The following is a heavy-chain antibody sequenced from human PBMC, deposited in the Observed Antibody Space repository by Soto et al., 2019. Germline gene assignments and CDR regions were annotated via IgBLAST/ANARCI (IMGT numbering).Heavy chain of an antibody. CDR3: ARSIAAFCMLVKDYYGIYV. J-gene: IGHJ6*02. D-gene: IGHD6-6*01. V-gene: IGHV3-33*01. Sequence: GVSLRLSCAASGFTSSTYGMLWFRHAPGKGLEWVAVIWYDGSNKYYADSVKGRFTISRDNSKNTLYLQMNSLRAEDTAVYYCARSIAAFCMLVKDYYGIYVRALRTAVPVSS. CDR2: IWYDGSNK. CDR1: GFTSSTYG.